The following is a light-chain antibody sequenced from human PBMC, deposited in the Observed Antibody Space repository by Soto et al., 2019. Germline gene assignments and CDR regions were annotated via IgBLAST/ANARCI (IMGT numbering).Light chain of an antibody. CDR2: GAS. V-gene: IGKV3-11*01. CDR3: QQRSNWPRWT. Sequence: EMVLTQSPATLSLSPGERATLSCRASQSVSSYLAWYQQKPGQTPRLLIFGASNRAAGIPARFSGSGSGTDFTLTINNLEPEDFAVYYCQQRSNWPRWTFGQGTKVEMK. CDR1: QSVSSY. J-gene: IGKJ1*01.